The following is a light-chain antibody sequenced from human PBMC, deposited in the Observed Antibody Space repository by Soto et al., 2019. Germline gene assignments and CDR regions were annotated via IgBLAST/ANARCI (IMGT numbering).Light chain of an antibody. CDR3: QQYNTYPLT. J-gene: IGKJ4*01. CDR1: QSISTW. CDR2: KAS. Sequence: DIQMTQSPSTLSASVGDRVTITCRASQSISTWLAWYQQKPGKAPKLLIYKASNLEGGVPSRFSGSGSGTEFTITISSLQPDDFATSYCQQYNTYPLTFGGGNPVEIK. V-gene: IGKV1-5*03.